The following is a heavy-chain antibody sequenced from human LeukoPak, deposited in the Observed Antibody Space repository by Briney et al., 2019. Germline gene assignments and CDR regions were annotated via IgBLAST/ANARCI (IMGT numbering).Heavy chain of an antibody. V-gene: IGHV1-18*01. CDR1: GYTFTSYG. CDR2: ISAYNGNT. CDR3: ARGIDSGSPPLGTFEI. D-gene: IGHD1-26*01. Sequence: ASVKVSCKASGYTFTSYGITWVRQAPGQGLEWMGWISAYNGNTNYAQKLQGRVTMTTDTSTSTAYMELRSLRSDDTAIYYCARGIDSGSPPLGTFEIWGQGTMVTVSS. J-gene: IGHJ3*02.